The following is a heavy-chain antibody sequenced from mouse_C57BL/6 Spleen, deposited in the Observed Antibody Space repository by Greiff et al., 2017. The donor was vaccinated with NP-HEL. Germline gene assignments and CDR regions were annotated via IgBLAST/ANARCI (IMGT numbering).Heavy chain of an antibody. CDR3: ATSRPIFDY. Sequence: VQLQQPGAELVMPGASVKLSCKASGYTFTSYWMHWVKQRPGQGLEWIGEIDPSDSYTNYNKKFKGKSTLTVDKSSSTAYMQLSSLTSEDSAVYDCATSRPIFDYWGQGTTLTVSS. J-gene: IGHJ2*01. V-gene: IGHV1-69*01. CDR2: IDPSDSYT. D-gene: IGHD6-5*01. CDR1: GYTFTSYW.